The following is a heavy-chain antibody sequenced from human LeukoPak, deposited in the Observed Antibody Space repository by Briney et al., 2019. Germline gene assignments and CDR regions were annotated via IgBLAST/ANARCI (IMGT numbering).Heavy chain of an antibody. Sequence: GGSLRLSCAASGFTFSSYSMNWVRQAPGKGLEWVSSISSSSSYIYYADSVKGRLTISRDNAKNSLYLQMNSLRAEDTAVYYCARESSTSYAFDYWGQGTLVTVSS. V-gene: IGHV3-21*01. CDR1: GFTFSSYS. CDR2: ISSSSSYI. J-gene: IGHJ4*02. D-gene: IGHD2-2*01. CDR3: ARESSTSYAFDY.